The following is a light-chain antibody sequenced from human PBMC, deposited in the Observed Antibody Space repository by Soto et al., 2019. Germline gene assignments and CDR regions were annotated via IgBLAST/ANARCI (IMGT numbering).Light chain of an antibody. CDR3: QQGYIAPWT. CDR1: QSISTY. V-gene: IGKV1-39*01. CDR2: DAS. Sequence: IQMTQSPSSLSASIGDRVTITCRASQSISTYLNWYQQIPGRAPKFLIYDASTLQSGVPSRFSGSGSGTHFTLTISSLQPEDFATYFCQQGYIAPWTFGQGTKVDIK. J-gene: IGKJ1*01.